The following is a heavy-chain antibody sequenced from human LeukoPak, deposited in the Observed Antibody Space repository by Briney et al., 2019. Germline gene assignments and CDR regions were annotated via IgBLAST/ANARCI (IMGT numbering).Heavy chain of an antibody. J-gene: IGHJ5*02. CDR1: GYSFTSYW. V-gene: IGHV5-51*01. CDR3: ARVLRYFAWPGDWFDP. CDR2: IYPGDSDT. D-gene: IGHD3-9*01. Sequence: PGESLKISCKGSGYSFTSYWIGWVRQMPGKGLEWMGIIYPGDSDTRYSPSFQGQVTISADKSISTAYLQWSSLKASDTAMYYCARVLRYFAWPGDWFDPWGQGTLVTVSS.